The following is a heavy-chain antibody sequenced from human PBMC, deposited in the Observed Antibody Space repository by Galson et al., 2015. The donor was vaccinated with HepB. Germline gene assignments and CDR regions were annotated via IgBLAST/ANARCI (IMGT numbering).Heavy chain of an antibody. J-gene: IGHJ3*02. D-gene: IGHD2-2*01. CDR3: ARHGLHIVVVPAAPQEDAFDI. V-gene: IGHV5-10-1*01. CDR1: GYSFTSYW. CDR2: IDPSDSYT. Sequence: QSGAEVKKPGESLRISCKGSGYSFTSYWISWVRQMPGKGLEWMGRIDPSDSYTNYSPSFQGHVTISADKSISTAYLQWSSLKASDTAMYYCARHGLHIVVVPAAPQEDAFDIWGHGTMVTVSS.